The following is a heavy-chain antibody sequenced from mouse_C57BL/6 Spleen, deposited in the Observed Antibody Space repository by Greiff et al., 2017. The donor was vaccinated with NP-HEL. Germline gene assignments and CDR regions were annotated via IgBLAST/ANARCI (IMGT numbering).Heavy chain of an antibody. CDR3: ARSRDYAMDY. CDR2: IDPSDSYT. Sequence: VQLQQPGAELVMPGASVKRSCKASGYTFTSYWMHWVKQRPGQGLEWIGEIDPSDSYTNYNQKFKGKSTLTVDKSSSTAYMQLSSLTSEDSAVYYCARSRDYAMDYWGQGTSVTVSS. J-gene: IGHJ4*01. V-gene: IGHV1-69*01. CDR1: GYTFTSYW.